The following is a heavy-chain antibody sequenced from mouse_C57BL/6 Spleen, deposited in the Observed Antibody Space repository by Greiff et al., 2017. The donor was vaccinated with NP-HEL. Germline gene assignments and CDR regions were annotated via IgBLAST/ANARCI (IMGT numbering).Heavy chain of an antibody. CDR3: ARNWGTTVVAGVDV. D-gene: IGHD1-1*01. CDR2: IWSGGST. Sequence: VKLLESGPGLVQPSQSLSITCTVSGFSLTSYGVHWVRQSPGKGLEWLGVIWSGGSTDYNAAFISRLSISKDNSKSQVFFKMNSLQADDTAIYYCARNWGTTVVAGVDVWGTGTTVTVSS. J-gene: IGHJ1*03. CDR1: GFSLTSYG. V-gene: IGHV2-2*01.